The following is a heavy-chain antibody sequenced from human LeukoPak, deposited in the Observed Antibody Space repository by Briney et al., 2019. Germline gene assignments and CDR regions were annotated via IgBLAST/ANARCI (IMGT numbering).Heavy chain of an antibody. D-gene: IGHD4-11*01. V-gene: IGHV3-30*02. CDR2: IRYDGSNK. CDR1: GFTFSNYG. Sequence: GGSLRLTCAASGFTFSNYGMHWVRQAPGKGLEWVAFIRYDGSNKYCADSVKGRVTVSRDNTKNTLYLQMNSLRAEDTAAYYCAKEKNDYSDYSYMDVWGKGTTVTVSS. J-gene: IGHJ6*03. CDR3: AKEKNDYSDYSYMDV.